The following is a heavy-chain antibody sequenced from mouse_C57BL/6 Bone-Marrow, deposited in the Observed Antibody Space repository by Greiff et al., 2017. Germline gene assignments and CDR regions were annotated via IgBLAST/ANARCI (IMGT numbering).Heavy chain of an antibody. D-gene: IGHD1-1*01. CDR2: INYDGSST. V-gene: IGHV5-16*01. Sequence: EVNVVESEGGLVQPGSSMKLSCTASGFTFSDYYMAWVRQVPEKGLEWVANINYDGSSTYYLDSLKSRFIISRDNAKNILYLQMSSLKSEDTATYYCARYGSSYDWYFDVWGTGTTVTVSS. CDR3: ARYGSSYDWYFDV. J-gene: IGHJ1*03. CDR1: GFTFSDYY.